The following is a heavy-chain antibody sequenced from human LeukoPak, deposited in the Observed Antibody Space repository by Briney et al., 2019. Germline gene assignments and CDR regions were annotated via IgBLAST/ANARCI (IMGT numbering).Heavy chain of an antibody. J-gene: IGHJ4*02. CDR3: ARDRGIVALDY. D-gene: IGHD5-12*01. CDR1: EFTFTSYT. Sequence: GGSLRLSCAASEFTFTSYTINWVRQAPGKGLEWVSSISSTSYISFADSLKGRFTISRDNAKNSVYLQMNGLRAEDTAVYYCARDRGIVALDYWGQGTLVTVSS. CDR2: ISSTSYI. V-gene: IGHV3-21*01.